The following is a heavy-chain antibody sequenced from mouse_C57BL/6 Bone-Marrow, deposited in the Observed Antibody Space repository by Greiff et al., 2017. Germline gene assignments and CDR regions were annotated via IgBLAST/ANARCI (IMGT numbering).Heavy chain of an antibody. J-gene: IGHJ2*01. CDR2: IYPTSGRT. CDR1: GYTFTSYC. Sequence: QVQLKQPGAELVKPGASVKMSCKASGYTFTSYCITWVKQRPGQGLEWIGVIYPTSGRTNYNEKFKSKAILTVDTSSNTAYMQLSGLTSEDSAVFYCSRSGPLGRSYDYWGQGTTLTVTS. D-gene: IGHD4-1*01. V-gene: IGHV1-55*01. CDR3: SRSGPLGRSYDY.